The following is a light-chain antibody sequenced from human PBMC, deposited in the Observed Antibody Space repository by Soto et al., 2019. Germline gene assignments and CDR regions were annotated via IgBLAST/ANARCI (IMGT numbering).Light chain of an antibody. CDR2: DAS. Sequence: DIQMTQSPSSLSASVGDRVTITCQASQDISDYLNWYQQKPGKAPKLLIYDASNLETGVPSRFGGSESGTDFTFTISSLQPEDIATYYCQQDDNLPITFGQGTRLEIK. J-gene: IGKJ5*01. CDR1: QDISDY. V-gene: IGKV1-33*01. CDR3: QQDDNLPIT.